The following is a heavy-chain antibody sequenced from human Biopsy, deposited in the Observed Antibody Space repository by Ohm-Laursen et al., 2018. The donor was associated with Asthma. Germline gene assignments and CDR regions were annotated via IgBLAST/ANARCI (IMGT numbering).Heavy chain of an antibody. Sequence: SETLSLTWTVSSGSISRSSYYWGWIRQPPGKWQAWIGHNYYTGATNYNPSLKSRPTISVEKSKNQFSVKLTTVTAADTAVYYCARQQFATSPDDYWGRGTLVTVSS. CDR1: SGSISRSSYY. CDR3: ARQQFATSPDDY. J-gene: IGHJ4*02. V-gene: IGHV4-39*01. CDR2: NYYTGAT. D-gene: IGHD5-24*01.